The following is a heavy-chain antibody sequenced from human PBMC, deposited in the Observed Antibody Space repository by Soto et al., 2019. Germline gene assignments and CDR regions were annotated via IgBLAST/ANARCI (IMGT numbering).Heavy chain of an antibody. CDR3: ARQSEYYDSSGYYHYFDY. CDR2: IYYSGST. J-gene: IGHJ4*02. CDR1: GGSISSSSYY. Sequence: QLQLQESGPGLVKPSETLSLTCTVSGGSISSSSYYWGWIRQPPGKGLEWIGSIYYSGSTYYNPSLKSRVTISVDTSKNQFSLKLSSVTAADTAVYYCARQSEYYDSSGYYHYFDYWGQGTLVTVSS. D-gene: IGHD3-22*01. V-gene: IGHV4-39*01.